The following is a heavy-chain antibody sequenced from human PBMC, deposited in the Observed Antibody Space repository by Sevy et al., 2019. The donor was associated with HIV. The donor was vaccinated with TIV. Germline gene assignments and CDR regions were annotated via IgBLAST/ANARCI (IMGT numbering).Heavy chain of an antibody. CDR2: IYSDETT. Sequence: GGSLRLSCAASGFSVNSNYMTWVRQAPGKGLEGVSVIYSDETTYHADSVKDRFTISRDNSKNMLYLQRSSLRAEDTAIYYCARGKSGYGYALNYWGQGTLVTVPS. D-gene: IGHD5-18*01. V-gene: IGHV3-66*01. J-gene: IGHJ4*02. CDR1: GFSVNSNY. CDR3: ARGKSGYGYALNY.